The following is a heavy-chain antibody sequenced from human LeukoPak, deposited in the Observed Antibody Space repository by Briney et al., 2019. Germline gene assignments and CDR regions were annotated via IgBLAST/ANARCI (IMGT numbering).Heavy chain of an antibody. V-gene: IGHV3-11*01. D-gene: IGHD2-2*01. CDR1: GFTFSDYC. J-gene: IGHJ4*02. CDR2: ISSSGSTI. CDR3: ARLVGDIVVVPAAMLDY. Sequence: AGGSLRLSCAASGFTFSDYCMSWIRQAPGKGLEWVSYISSSGSTIYYADSVKGRFTISRDNAKNSLYLQMSSLRAEDTAVYYCARLVGDIVVVPAAMLDYWGQGTLVTVSS.